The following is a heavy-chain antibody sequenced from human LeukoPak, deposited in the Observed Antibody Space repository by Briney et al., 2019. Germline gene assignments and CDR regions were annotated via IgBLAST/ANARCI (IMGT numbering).Heavy chain of an antibody. CDR1: GFTFSSYW. J-gene: IGHJ4*02. CDR2: VKSDGSIT. Sequence: GGSLRLSCAASGFTFSSYWMHLVRQTPGKGLVWVSRVKSDGSITSYAGSVKGRFTISRDNAQNTLYLQMNSLRAEDTAVYYCARGRDDYPPFDFWGQGTLVTVSS. D-gene: IGHD5-24*01. V-gene: IGHV3-74*01. CDR3: ARGRDDYPPFDF.